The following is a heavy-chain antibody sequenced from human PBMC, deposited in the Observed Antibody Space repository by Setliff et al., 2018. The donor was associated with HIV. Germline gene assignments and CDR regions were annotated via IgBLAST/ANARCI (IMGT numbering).Heavy chain of an antibody. V-gene: IGHV4-34*01. D-gene: IGHD5-18*01. Sequence: KASETLSLTCAVYGGSFNGYYWSWIRQPPGKGLEWIGEINHSGSTNYNPSLKSRVTISVDTSQNQFSLKLTSVTAADTAVYYCARRDGYSYGFYFDYWGQGTLVTVSS. CDR2: INHSGST. J-gene: IGHJ4*02. CDR3: ARRDGYSYGFYFDY. CDR1: GGSFNGYY.